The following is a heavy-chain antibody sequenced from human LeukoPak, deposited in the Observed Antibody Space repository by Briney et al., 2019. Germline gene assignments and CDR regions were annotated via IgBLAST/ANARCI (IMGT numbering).Heavy chain of an antibody. V-gene: IGHV4-59*08. CDR2: IYYSGST. D-gene: IGHD3-16*01. J-gene: IGHJ5*02. CDR3: ARLAQFHYAGWFDP. Sequence: PSETLSLTCTVSGGSLSSYYWSWIRQPPGKGLEWIGYIYYSGSTNYNPSLKSRVTISVDTSKNQFSLKLSSVTAADTAVYYCARLAQFHYAGWFDPWGQGTLVTVSS. CDR1: GGSLSSYY.